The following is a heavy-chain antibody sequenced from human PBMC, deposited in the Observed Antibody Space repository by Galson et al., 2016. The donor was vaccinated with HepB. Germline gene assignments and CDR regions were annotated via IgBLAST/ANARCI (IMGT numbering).Heavy chain of an antibody. CDR2: INAGHGNT. Sequence: VKVSCKASGYSFTTYALHWVRQAPGQRLEWMGWINAGHGNTKYSEKFQGRVSMTRDTAASTAYMELSSLRSEDKAVYYCASGTNVWGYWGQGTLVPVSS. CDR1: GYSFTTYA. J-gene: IGHJ4*02. CDR3: ASGTNVWGY. D-gene: IGHD7-27*01. V-gene: IGHV1-3*01.